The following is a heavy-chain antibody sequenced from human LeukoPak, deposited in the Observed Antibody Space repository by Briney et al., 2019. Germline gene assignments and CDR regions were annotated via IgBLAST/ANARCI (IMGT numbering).Heavy chain of an antibody. CDR3: ARDGMLYGYYYMDV. V-gene: IGHV3-30*02. CDR1: GFTFSSYG. CDR2: IRYDGSNK. Sequence: PGGSLRLSCAASGFTFSSYGMHWVRQAPGKGLEWVAFIRYDGSNKYYADSVKGRFTISRDNSKNTLYLQMNSLRAEDTAVYYCARDGMLYGYYYMDVWGKGTTVTVSS. D-gene: IGHD2-8*01. J-gene: IGHJ6*03.